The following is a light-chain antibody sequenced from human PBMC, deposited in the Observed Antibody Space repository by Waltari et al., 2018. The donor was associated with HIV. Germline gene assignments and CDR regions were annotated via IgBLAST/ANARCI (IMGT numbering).Light chain of an antibody. J-gene: IGKJ4*01. CDR2: DAS. Sequence: EIVLTQSPATLSLSPGARATLSCRASQGVSSYLAWDQQKPGQAPRILIYDASNRATGIPARFSGSGPGTDFTLTISSLEPEDFAVYYCQQRSNWLTFGGGTKVEIK. CDR1: QGVSSY. CDR3: QQRSNWLT. V-gene: IGKV3D-11*01.